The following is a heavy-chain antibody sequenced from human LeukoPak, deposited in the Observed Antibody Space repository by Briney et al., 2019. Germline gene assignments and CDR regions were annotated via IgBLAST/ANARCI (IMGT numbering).Heavy chain of an antibody. V-gene: IGHV4-59*08. Sequence: PSETLFLTCIVCGGSITSDYWSWIRQPPGKGLEWIGYIYYSGSSDYNPSFRSRVTISVDTPKNQFSLKLTSVTAADTAVYYCASQPSLVRGNLYYYFGMDVWGQGTTVTVSS. D-gene: IGHD3-10*01. CDR2: IYYSGSS. CDR3: ASQPSLVRGNLYYYFGMDV. CDR1: GGSITSDY. J-gene: IGHJ6*02.